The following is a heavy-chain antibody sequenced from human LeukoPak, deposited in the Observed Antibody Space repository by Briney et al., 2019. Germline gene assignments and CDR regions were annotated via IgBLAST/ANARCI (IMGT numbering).Heavy chain of an antibody. CDR3: ATDSPYYYDSGGYQTSYYFDY. V-gene: IGHV1-24*01. J-gene: IGHJ4*02. CDR2: FDPEDGET. CDR1: GYTLTELS. D-gene: IGHD3-22*01. Sequence: ASVKVSCKVSGYTLTELSMHWVRQAPGKGLEWMGGFDPEDGETIYAQKFQGRVTMTEDTSTDTAYMELSSLRSEDTAVYYCATDSPYYYDSGGYQTSYYFDYWGQGTLVTVSS.